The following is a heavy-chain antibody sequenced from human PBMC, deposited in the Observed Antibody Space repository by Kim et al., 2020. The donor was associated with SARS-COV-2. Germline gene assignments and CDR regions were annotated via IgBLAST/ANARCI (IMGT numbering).Heavy chain of an antibody. D-gene: IGHD3-22*01. V-gene: IGHV3-23*01. Sequence: SVKGLVTISRDKSKNTLYLKMNSLRAEDTAVYYCANGLTYYYDSSGYYPQWGQGTLVTVSS. CDR3: ANGLTYYYDSSGYYPQ. J-gene: IGHJ4*02.